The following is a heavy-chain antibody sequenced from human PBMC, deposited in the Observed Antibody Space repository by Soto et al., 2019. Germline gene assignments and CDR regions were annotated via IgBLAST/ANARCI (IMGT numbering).Heavy chain of an antibody. Sequence: PSETLSLTCTVFGGSVSIGDYLWSWIRQRPGKGLEWIGYIHDSGNTYYNPSLKSRVTISLDTSKNQFSLKVTSMTAADTAVYFCARARGGDSGDYASLFDRWGHGNLVTVSS. CDR3: ARARGGDSGDYASLFDR. CDR2: IHDSGNT. J-gene: IGHJ5*02. CDR1: GGSVSIGDYL. D-gene: IGHD4-17*01. V-gene: IGHV4-30-4*01.